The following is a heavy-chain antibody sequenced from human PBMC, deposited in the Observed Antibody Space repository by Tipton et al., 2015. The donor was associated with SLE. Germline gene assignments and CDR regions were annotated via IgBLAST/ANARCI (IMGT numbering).Heavy chain of an antibody. V-gene: IGHV4-39*07. D-gene: IGHD4-17*01. CDR2: IYYSGTT. CDR1: GISISSATCY. J-gene: IGHJ4*02. CDR3: ARRYYTGDYGPFDV. Sequence: TLSLTCTVSGISISSATCYWGWIRQSPGKGLEWIGSIYYSGTTFYNPSLKNRITVSIDTSTHQFSLTLSSVTAADTAVYYCARRYYTGDYGPFDVWGQGIQVTVSS.